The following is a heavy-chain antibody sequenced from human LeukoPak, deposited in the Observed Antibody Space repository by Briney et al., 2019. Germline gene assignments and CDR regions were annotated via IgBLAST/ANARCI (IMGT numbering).Heavy chain of an antibody. V-gene: IGHV4-61*08. CDR1: GGSISSGGYY. CDR2: IYYSGST. CDR3: ARTFGVTPRLFDY. D-gene: IGHD2/OR15-2a*01. Sequence: SQTLSLTCTVSGGSISSGGYYWSRIRQPPGKGLEWIGYIYYSGSTNYNPSLKSRVTISVDTSKNQFSLKLSSVTAADTAVYYCARTFGVTPRLFDYWGQGTLVTVSS. J-gene: IGHJ4*02.